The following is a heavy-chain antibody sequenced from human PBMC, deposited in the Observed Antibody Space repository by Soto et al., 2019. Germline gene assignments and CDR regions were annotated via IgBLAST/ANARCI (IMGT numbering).Heavy chain of an antibody. Sequence: ASVKVSCKASGYTFTSYAIHWVRQAPGQRLEWMGWLNAGNGNTKYSQKFQGRLTITTDTSASTAYMELSSLRSEDTAVYYCARVFLAFYYDSSGNSPSDYWGQGTLVTGSS. V-gene: IGHV1-3*01. CDR1: GYTFTSYA. D-gene: IGHD3-22*01. J-gene: IGHJ4*02. CDR2: LNAGNGNT. CDR3: ARVFLAFYYDSSGNSPSDY.